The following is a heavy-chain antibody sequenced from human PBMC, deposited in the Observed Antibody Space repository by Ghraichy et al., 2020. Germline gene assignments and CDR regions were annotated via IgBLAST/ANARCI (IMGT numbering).Heavy chain of an antibody. J-gene: IGHJ4*02. V-gene: IGHV3-15*01. CDR1: GFAFSNAW. D-gene: IGHD1-14*01. CDR3: TTNLAY. CDR2: IKSETSGGTI. Sequence: GGSLRLSCAASGFAFSNAWMSWVRQAPGKGLEWVGRIKSETSGGTIEYAAPVQHRFTISRDDSKNTLYLQMNSLKTEDIAVYYCTTNLAYWGRGTLVTVSS.